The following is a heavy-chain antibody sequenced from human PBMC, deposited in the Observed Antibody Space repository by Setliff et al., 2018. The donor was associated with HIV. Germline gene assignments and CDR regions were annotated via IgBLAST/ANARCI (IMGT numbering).Heavy chain of an antibody. CDR3: ARGRITGTINF. Sequence: GASVKVSCKASGGTFSSYPISWVRQAPGQGLEWMGWISAYNGYTNYAQKLQGRVTMTTDTSTSTAYMELSSLRSEDTAVYYCARGRITGTINFWGQGTLVTVSS. CDR1: GGTFSSYP. CDR2: ISAYNGYT. D-gene: IGHD1-7*01. J-gene: IGHJ4*02. V-gene: IGHV1-18*01.